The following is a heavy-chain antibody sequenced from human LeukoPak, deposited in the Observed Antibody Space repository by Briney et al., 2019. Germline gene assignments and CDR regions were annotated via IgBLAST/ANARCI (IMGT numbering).Heavy chain of an antibody. CDR3: ARDSFTVAATDY. J-gene: IGHJ4*02. Sequence: ASVKVSCKVSGYTFTGYYMHWVRQAPGQGIEWMGWINPNSGGTNYAQKFQGRVTMARDTSISTAYMEVSRLRSDDTAVYYCARDSFTVAATDYWGQGTLVTVSS. D-gene: IGHD6-13*01. CDR2: INPNSGGT. V-gene: IGHV1-2*02. CDR1: GYTFTGYY.